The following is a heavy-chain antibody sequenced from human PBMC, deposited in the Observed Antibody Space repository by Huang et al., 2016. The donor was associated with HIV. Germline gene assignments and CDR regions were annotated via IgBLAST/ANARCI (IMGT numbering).Heavy chain of an antibody. V-gene: IGHV3-21*01. Sequence: EVQLVDSGGGLVKPGGSLRLSCAASGFSLDSFNMFWVRQTPAKGLELVASISPSSSFIECAGSVKGRFSISRDNAKNSLYLQMNSLRGEDTAVYYCVKDRGQQRSPFDSWGQGTLVTVSS. D-gene: IGHD6-13*01. CDR2: ISPSSSFI. CDR1: GFSLDSFN. J-gene: IGHJ4*02. CDR3: VKDRGQQRSPFDS.